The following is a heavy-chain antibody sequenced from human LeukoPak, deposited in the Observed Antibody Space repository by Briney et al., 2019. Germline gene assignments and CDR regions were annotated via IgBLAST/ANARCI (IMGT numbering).Heavy chain of an antibody. CDR3: ARGGPHLIVVAVAATSYFQH. J-gene: IGHJ1*01. CDR2: ISSSGSTI. CDR1: GFTFSSYE. D-gene: IGHD2-15*01. Sequence: GGSLRLSCAASGFTFSSYEMNWVRQAPGKGLEWVSYISSSGSTIYYADSVKGRFTISRDNAKNSLYLQMNSLRAEDTAVYYCARGGPHLIVVAVAATSYFQHWGQGTLVTVSS. V-gene: IGHV3-48*03.